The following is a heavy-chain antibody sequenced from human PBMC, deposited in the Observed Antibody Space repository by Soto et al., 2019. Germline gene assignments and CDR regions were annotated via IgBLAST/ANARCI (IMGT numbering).Heavy chain of an antibody. V-gene: IGHV3-66*01. CDR1: GFTVSSNY. J-gene: IGHJ5*02. D-gene: IGHD4-17*01. CDR3: ARDDYGAP. Sequence: GGGVRLSGAASGFTVSSNYMSLVRQAPGKGLEWVSVIYSGGSTYYADSVKGRFTISRDNSKNTLYLQMHSLRAEDTAVYYCARDDYGAPWGQGPLVTVSS. CDR2: IYSGGST.